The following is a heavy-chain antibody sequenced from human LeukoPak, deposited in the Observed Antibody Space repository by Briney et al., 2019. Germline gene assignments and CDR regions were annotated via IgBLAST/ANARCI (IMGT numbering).Heavy chain of an antibody. V-gene: IGHV3-NL1*01. D-gene: IGHD2-15*01. J-gene: IGHJ4*02. CDR3: AKEAYCSGGSCRKYYFDY. Sequence: GGSLRLSCAASGFTFSSYGMHWVRQAPGKGLEWVSVIYSGGSTYYADSVKGRFTISRDNSKNTLYLQMNSLRAEDTAVYYCAKEAYCSGGSCRKYYFDYWGQGTLVTVSS. CDR2: IYSGGST. CDR1: GFTFSSYG.